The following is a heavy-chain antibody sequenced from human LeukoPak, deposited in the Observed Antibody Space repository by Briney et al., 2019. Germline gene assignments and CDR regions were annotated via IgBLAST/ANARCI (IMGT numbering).Heavy chain of an antibody. V-gene: IGHV3-53*01. J-gene: IGHJ4*02. Sequence: PGGSLRLSCAASGFTVSSNYMSWVRQAPGKGLEWVSVIYSGGSTYYADPVKGRFTISRDNSKNTLYLQMNSLRAEDTAAYYCAKGRLLPYYFDYWGQGTLVTVSS. CDR1: GFTVSSNY. CDR3: AKGRLLPYYFDY. D-gene: IGHD3-22*01. CDR2: IYSGGST.